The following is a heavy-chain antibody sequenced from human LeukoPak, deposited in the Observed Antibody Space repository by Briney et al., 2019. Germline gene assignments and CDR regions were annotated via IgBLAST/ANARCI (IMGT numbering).Heavy chain of an antibody. CDR2: INHIGST. D-gene: IGHD3-10*01. CDR3: ARHANRMGRGITMVRARLNPWDV. Sequence: SETLSLTFAGQSRTINDNYWSCIRQPPVTMQDWIGEINHIGSTNYNPSLKSRVTISVDTSKNQFSLKLSSVTAADTAVYYCARHANRMGRGITMVRARLNPWDVWGKGTTVTISS. J-gene: IGHJ6*04. CDR1: SRTINDNY. V-gene: IGHV4-34*01.